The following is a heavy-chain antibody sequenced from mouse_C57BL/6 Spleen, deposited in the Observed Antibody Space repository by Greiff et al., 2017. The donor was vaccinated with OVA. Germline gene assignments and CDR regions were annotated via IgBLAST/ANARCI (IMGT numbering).Heavy chain of an antibody. V-gene: IGHV2-2*01. CDR1: GFSLTSYG. CDR3: TRRRAVDYFDY. Sequence: QVQLQQSGPGLVQPSQSLSISCTVSGFSLTSYGVHWVRQSPGKGLEWLGVIWSGGSTDYNAAFISRLSISKDNSKSQVFFKMNSLQADHTAIYYCTRRRAVDYFDYWGQGTTLTVSS. D-gene: IGHD3-3*01. CDR2: IWSGGST. J-gene: IGHJ2*01.